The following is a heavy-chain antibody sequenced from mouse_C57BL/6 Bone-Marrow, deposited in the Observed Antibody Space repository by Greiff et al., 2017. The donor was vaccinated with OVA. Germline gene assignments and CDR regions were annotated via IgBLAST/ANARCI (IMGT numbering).Heavy chain of an antibody. V-gene: IGHV5-17*01. CDR3: AMAGLDSYGNLQFAY. D-gene: IGHD1-1*01. CDR1: GFTFSDYG. J-gene: IGHJ3*01. Sequence: EVQRVESGGGLVKPGGSLKLSCAASGFTFSDYGMHWVRQAPEKGLEWVAYISSGSSTIYYADTVKGRFTISRDTAKNTLFLQMTSLRSEDTAMYYFAMAGLDSYGNLQFAYWGQGTLVTVSA. CDR2: ISSGSSTI.